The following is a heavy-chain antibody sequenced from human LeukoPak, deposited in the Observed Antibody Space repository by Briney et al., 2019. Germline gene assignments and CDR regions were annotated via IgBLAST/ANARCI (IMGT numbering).Heavy chain of an antibody. J-gene: IGHJ4*02. CDR1: NGSLIDYY. CDR3: ARVGAAFDY. D-gene: IGHD2-15*01. CDR2: INHSGST. V-gene: IGHV4-34*01. Sequence: PSETLSLICGVFNGSLIDYYWTWIRQPPGKGLEWIGEINHSGSTNYSPSLKSRVTISVDTSKNQFSLKVGSVTAADTAVYYCARVGAAFDYWGQGTLVTVSS.